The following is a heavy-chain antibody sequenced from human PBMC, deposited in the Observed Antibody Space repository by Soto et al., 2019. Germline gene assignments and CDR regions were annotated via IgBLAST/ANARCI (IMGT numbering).Heavy chain of an antibody. CDR3: AKGSGYSSSWYLWFDP. D-gene: IGHD6-13*01. CDR1: GFTFSSYA. CDR2: ISGSGGST. V-gene: IGHV3-23*01. J-gene: IGHJ5*02. Sequence: GGSLRLSCAASGFTFSSYAMSWVRQAPGKGLEWVSAISGSGGSTYYADSVKGRFTISRDNSKNTLYLQMNSLRAEDTAVYYCAKGSGYSSSWYLWFDPWGQGTLVTVSS.